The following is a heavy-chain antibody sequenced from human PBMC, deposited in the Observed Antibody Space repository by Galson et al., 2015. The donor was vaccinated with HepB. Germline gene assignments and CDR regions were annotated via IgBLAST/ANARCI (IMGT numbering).Heavy chain of an antibody. D-gene: IGHD3-22*01. V-gene: IGHV3-30*18. CDR2: ISYDGSNK. CDR3: AKGEDYYDSSGLPWYFDL. J-gene: IGHJ2*01. Sequence: SLRLSCAASGFTFSSYGMHWVRQAPGKGLEWVAVISYDGSNKYYADSVKGRFTISRDNSKNTLYLQMNSLRAEDTAVYYCAKGEDYYDSSGLPWYFDLWGRGTLVTVSS. CDR1: GFTFSSYG.